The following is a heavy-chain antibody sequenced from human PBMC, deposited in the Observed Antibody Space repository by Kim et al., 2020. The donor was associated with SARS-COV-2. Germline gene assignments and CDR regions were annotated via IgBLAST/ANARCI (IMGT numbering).Heavy chain of an antibody. CDR3: ARVRPRHTWSDGYGMDV. CDR1: GFSFSSYD. D-gene: IGHD1-20*01. V-gene: IGHV3-13*04. J-gene: IGHJ6*02. Sequence: GGSLRLSCAASGFSFSSYDMYWVRQVKGKGLEWVSAIGTAGDTYYGSSVKGRFTISRENAKNYLFLHMTSLGAGDTALYYCARVRPRHTWSDGYGMDVWGQGTTVTVSS. CDR2: IGTAGDT.